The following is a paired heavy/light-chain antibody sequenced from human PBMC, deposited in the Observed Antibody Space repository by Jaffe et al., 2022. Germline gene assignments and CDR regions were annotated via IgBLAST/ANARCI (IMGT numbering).Light chain of an antibody. Sequence: SSELTQDPAVSVALGQTVKITCQGDSLRSYYASWYQQKPGQAPIFVIYGKNNRPSGIPDRFSGSSSGNTASLTITGAQAEDEADYYCNSRDRSGNHVIFGGGTKLTVL. CDR3: NSRDRSGNHVI. CDR1: SLRSYY. V-gene: IGLV3-19*01. J-gene: IGLJ2*01. CDR2: GKN.
Heavy chain of an antibody. CDR3: ARGGDTTLVGSYYYYYYIDI. CDR1: GGSFSGYY. J-gene: IGHJ6*03. D-gene: IGHD5-18*01. CDR2: ITHSGST. Sequence: QVQLQQWGAGLLKASQTLSLTCGVYGGSFSGYYWSWIRQPPGKGLEWIGEITHSGSTNYNPSLKSRVTISLDTSMHQFSLDLSSVTAADTAVYFCARGGDTTLVGSYYYYYYIDIWGKGTTVTVSS. V-gene: IGHV4-34*01.